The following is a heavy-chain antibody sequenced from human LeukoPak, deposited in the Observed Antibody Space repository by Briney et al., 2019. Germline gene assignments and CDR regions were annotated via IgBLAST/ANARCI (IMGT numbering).Heavy chain of an antibody. CDR1: GFTFSSYW. Sequence: GGSLRLSCAASGFTFSSYWMSWVRQAPGKGLEWVANIKQDGSEKYYVDSVKGRFTISRDNAKNSLYLQMNSLRAEDTAVYYCARHILTGPDNWFDPWGQGTLVTVSS. V-gene: IGHV3-7*01. CDR3: ARHILTGPDNWFDP. D-gene: IGHD3-9*01. CDR2: IKQDGSEK. J-gene: IGHJ5*02.